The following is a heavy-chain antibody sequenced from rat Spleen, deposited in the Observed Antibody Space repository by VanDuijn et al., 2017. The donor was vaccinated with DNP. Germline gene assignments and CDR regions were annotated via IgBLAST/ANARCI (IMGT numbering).Heavy chain of an antibody. CDR3: AIYYFSGDNWFAY. J-gene: IGHJ3*01. D-gene: IGHD1-1*01. CDR1: GFTFSDFY. V-gene: IGHV5-20*01. Sequence: EVQLVESGGGLVQPGRSLKLSCAASGFTFSDFYMAWVRQTPTKGLEWVAYTNYAGGSTYNGDSVKGRFTLSRDYAENTLFLQMNSLRSEDTATYYCAIYYFSGDNWFAYWGQGTLVTVSS. CDR2: TNYAGGST.